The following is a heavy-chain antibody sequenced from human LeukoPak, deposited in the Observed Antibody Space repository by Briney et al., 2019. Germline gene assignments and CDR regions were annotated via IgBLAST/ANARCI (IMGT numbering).Heavy chain of an antibody. Sequence: ASVKVSCKASGYTFTSYGISWVRQAPGQGLEWMGWTSAYNGNTNYARKLQGRVTMTTDTPTSTAYMELRSLRSDDTAVYYCARDWNIVVVPAASSYNWFDPWGQGTLVTVSS. J-gene: IGHJ5*02. CDR2: TSAYNGNT. CDR1: GYTFTSYG. V-gene: IGHV1-18*01. CDR3: ARDWNIVVVPAASSYNWFDP. D-gene: IGHD2-2*01.